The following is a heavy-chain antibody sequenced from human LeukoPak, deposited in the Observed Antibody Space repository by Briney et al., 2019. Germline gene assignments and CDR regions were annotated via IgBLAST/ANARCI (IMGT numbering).Heavy chain of an antibody. CDR3: AKGDEGWIMIT. CDR2: ISGRGGST. CDR1: GFTFSSYA. D-gene: IGHD3-16*01. Sequence: PGGSLRLSCAASGFTFSSYAMSWVRQAPGEGLEWESAISGRGGSTYYADSVKGRFTISRDNSKITLYLQMNSLRAEDTAVYYCAKGDEGWIMITWGQGTLVTVPS. V-gene: IGHV3-23*01. J-gene: IGHJ4*02.